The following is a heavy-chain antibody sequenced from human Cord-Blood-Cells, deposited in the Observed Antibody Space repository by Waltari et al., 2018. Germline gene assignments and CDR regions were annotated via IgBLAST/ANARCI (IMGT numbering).Heavy chain of an antibody. CDR2: VNPNSGGT. D-gene: IGHD3-3*01. V-gene: IGHV1-2*02. CDR3: ARLDNPTAGAFDI. CDR1: GYTFTGYY. J-gene: IGHJ3*02. Sequence: QVQLVQSGAEVKKPGASVKVSCKASGYTFTGYYMHWVRQAPGQGLEWRGGVNPNSGGTNYAQKFQGRVTMTRDTSISTAYMELSRLRSDDTAVYYCARLDNPTAGAFDIWGQGTMVTVSS.